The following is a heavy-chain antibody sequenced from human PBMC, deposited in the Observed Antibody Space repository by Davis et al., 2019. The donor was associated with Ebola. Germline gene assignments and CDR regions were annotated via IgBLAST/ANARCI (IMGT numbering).Heavy chain of an antibody. D-gene: IGHD6-13*01. CDR2: INPHSGGT. CDR3: ARGYSSSWAQDY. Sequence: ASVKVSCKASGYTFTGYYMHWVRQAPGQGLEWMGWINPHSGGTNYAQKFQGRVTITADESTSTAYMELSSLRSEDTAVYYCARGYSSSWAQDYWGQGTLVTVSS. CDR1: GYTFTGYY. J-gene: IGHJ4*02. V-gene: IGHV1-2*02.